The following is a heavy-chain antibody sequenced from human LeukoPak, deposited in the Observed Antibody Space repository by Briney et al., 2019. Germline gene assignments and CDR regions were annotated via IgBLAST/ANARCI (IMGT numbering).Heavy chain of an antibody. CDR1: GFTFSSYA. Sequence: GSLRLFCAASGFTFSSYAMSWVRQAPGKGLEWVSAISGSGGSTYYADSVKGRFTISRDNSKNTLYLQMNSLRAEDTAVYFCVVVSYCAVDCYDYWGQGTLVTVSS. CDR3: VVVSYCAVDCYDY. J-gene: IGHJ4*02. V-gene: IGHV3-23*01. CDR2: ISGSGGST. D-gene: IGHD2-21*01.